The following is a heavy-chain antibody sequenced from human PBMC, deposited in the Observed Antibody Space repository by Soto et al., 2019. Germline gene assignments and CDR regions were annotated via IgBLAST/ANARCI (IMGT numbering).Heavy chain of an antibody. V-gene: IGHV4-61*01. J-gene: IGHJ4*02. CDR1: GASVRSGSYY. D-gene: IGHD4-17*01. CDR3: ARVEDYGDYFDY. Sequence: KPSETLSLTCTVSGASVRSGSYYWCWVRQPPGRGLEWIGYIYDTGTTNYNPSLKSRVTMSVDTSKNQFSLKLNSLTAADTAVYYCARVEDYGDYFDYWGQGTLVTVSS. CDR2: IYDTGTT.